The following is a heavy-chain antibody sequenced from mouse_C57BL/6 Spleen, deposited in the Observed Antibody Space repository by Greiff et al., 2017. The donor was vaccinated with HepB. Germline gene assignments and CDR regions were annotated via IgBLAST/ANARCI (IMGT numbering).Heavy chain of an antibody. Sequence: EVHLVESGGGLVKPGGSLKLSCAASGFTFSSYAMSWVRQTPEKRLEWVATISDGGSYTYYPDNVKGRFTISRDNAKNNLYLQMSHLKSEDTAMYYCAREGYGYDFDYWGQGTTLTVSS. J-gene: IGHJ2*01. CDR2: ISDGGSYT. CDR3: AREGYGYDFDY. CDR1: GFTFSSYA. D-gene: IGHD2-2*01. V-gene: IGHV5-4*01.